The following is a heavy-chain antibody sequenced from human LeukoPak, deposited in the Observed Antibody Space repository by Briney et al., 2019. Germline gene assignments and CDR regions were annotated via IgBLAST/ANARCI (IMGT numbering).Heavy chain of an antibody. CDR3: ATYRQVLLPFES. V-gene: IGHV3-7*03. CDR2: IKEDGSDK. CDR1: GFIFSSYW. J-gene: IGHJ4*02. D-gene: IGHD2-8*02. Sequence: GGSLRLSCAASGFIFSSYWMAWVRQAPGKGLEWVANIKEDGSDKNYVDSVRGRFTISRDNSKSTLSLQMNSLRAEDTAIYYCATYRQVLLPFESWGQGTLVTVSS.